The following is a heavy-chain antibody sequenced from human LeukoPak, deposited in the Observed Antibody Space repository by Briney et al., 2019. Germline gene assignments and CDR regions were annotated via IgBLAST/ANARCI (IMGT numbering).Heavy chain of an antibody. CDR2: ISASGDTT. J-gene: IGHJ6*03. V-gene: IGHV3-23*01. CDR1: GFPFSAYA. Sequence: GGSLRLSCAASGFPFSAYAMSWVRQAPGKGLEWVSAISASGDTTYYADSVRGRFTISRDNSKNTLYLQMNSLRAGDTALYYCAKHTAMPHNNYYYYYMDVWGKGTTVTVSS. CDR3: AKHTAMPHNNYYYYYMDV. D-gene: IGHD5-18*01.